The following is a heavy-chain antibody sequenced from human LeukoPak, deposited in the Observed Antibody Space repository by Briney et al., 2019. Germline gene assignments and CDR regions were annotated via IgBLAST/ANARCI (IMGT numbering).Heavy chain of an antibody. Sequence: GGSLRLSCAASGFTFSSYWMSWVRQAPGKGLEWVANIKQDGSEKYYVDSVKGRFTISRDNAKNPLYLQMNSLRAEDTAVYYCARGGIVGASHFDYWGQGTLVTVSS. D-gene: IGHD1-26*01. CDR2: IKQDGSEK. J-gene: IGHJ4*02. V-gene: IGHV3-7*01. CDR3: ARGGIVGASHFDY. CDR1: GFTFSSYW.